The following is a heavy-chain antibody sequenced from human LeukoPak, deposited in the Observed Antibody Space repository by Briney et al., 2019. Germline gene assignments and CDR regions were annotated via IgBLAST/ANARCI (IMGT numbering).Heavy chain of an antibody. J-gene: IGHJ4*02. CDR2: IYYSGST. CDR3: ARDRLSSGWYSGFDY. V-gene: IGHV4-59*01. D-gene: IGHD6-19*01. Sequence: SETLSLTCTVSGGSISSYYWSWIRQPPGKGLEWIGYIYYSGSTNYNPSLKSRVTISVDTSKHQFSLKLSSVTAADTAVYYCARDRLSSGWYSGFDYWGQGTLVTVSS. CDR1: GGSISSYY.